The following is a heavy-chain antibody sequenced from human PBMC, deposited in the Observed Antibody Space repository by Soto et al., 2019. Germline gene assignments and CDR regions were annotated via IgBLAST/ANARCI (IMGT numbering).Heavy chain of an antibody. Sequence: PGGSLRLSCAASGFTFSSYAMSWVRQAPGKGLEWVSAISGSGGSTYYADSVKGRFTISRDNSKNTLYLQMNSLRAEDTAVYYCAKDFFIVVVPAARPPYGMDVWGQGTTVTVSS. D-gene: IGHD2-2*01. V-gene: IGHV3-23*01. CDR2: ISGSGGST. CDR3: AKDFFIVVVPAARPPYGMDV. J-gene: IGHJ6*02. CDR1: GFTFSSYA.